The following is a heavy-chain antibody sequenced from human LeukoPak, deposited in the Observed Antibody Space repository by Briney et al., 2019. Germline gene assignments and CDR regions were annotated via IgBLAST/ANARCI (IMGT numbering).Heavy chain of an antibody. V-gene: IGHV1-18*01. CDR3: ARDLKGAWYSSGWYPYFDY. CDR1: GYTFTSYG. D-gene: IGHD6-19*01. J-gene: IGHJ4*02. Sequence: ASVKVSCKASGYTFTSYGISWVRQAPGQGIEWMGWISAYNGNTNYAQKLQGRVTMTTDTSTSTAYMELRSLRSDDTAVYYCARDLKGAWYSSGWYPYFDYWGQGTLVTVSS. CDR2: ISAYNGNT.